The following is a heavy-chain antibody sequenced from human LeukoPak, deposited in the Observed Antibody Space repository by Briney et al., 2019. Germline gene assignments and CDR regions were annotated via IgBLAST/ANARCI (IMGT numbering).Heavy chain of an antibody. CDR1: GGSISSGGYY. D-gene: IGHD3-16*02. J-gene: IGHJ3*02. CDR2: IYHSGST. Sequence: SETLSLTCTVSGGSISSGGYYWSWIRQPPGKGLEWIGYIYHSGSTYYNPSLKSRVTISVDRSKNQFSLKLSSVTAADTAVYYCARDRITFGGVIVCDIWGQGTMVTVSS. V-gene: IGHV4-30-2*01. CDR3: ARDRITFGGVIVCDI.